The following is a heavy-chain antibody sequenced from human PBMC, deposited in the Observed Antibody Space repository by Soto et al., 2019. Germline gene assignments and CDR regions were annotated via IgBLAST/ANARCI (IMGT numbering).Heavy chain of an antibody. V-gene: IGHV1-69*13. CDR3: ARVDRPPSDAFDI. J-gene: IGHJ3*02. CDR2: IIPIFGTA. CDR1: GGTFSSYA. Sequence: SVKVSCKASGGTFSSYAISWVRQAPGQGLEWMGGIIPIFGTANYAQKFQGRVTITADESTSTAYMELSSLRSEDTAVYYCARVDRPPSDAFDIWGKGTMVTVSS. D-gene: IGHD3-22*01.